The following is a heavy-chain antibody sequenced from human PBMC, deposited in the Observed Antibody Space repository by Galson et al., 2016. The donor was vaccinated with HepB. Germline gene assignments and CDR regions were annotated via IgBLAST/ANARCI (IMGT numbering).Heavy chain of an antibody. V-gene: IGHV3-49*03. D-gene: IGHD3-22*01. J-gene: IGHJ4*02. CDR2: IRSKTYGATT. CDR1: GFTFGDYA. Sequence: LRLSCAASGFTFGDYAMSWFRQAPGMGLEWVGFIRSKTYGATTEYAASVKGRFSISRDDSNNIAYLQMNSLKTEDTAVYYCSRATKLYYYDSSGYGYWGQGTLVTVSS. CDR3: SRATKLYYYDSSGYGY.